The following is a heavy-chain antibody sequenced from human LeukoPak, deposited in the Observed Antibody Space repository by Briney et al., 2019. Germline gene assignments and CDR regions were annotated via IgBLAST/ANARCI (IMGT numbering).Heavy chain of an antibody. Sequence: SETLSLTCTVSGGSISTTHYYWGWIRQPPGKGLEWLGSIYYTGITYYNPSLTSRVTLSLDTSKNQFSLRLSSVTAADTAIYYCARGGSGSFYYFDQWGQGSLVTVSS. CDR3: ARGGSGSFYYFDQ. CDR1: GGSISTTHYY. J-gene: IGHJ4*02. V-gene: IGHV4-39*01. D-gene: IGHD3-10*01. CDR2: IYYTGIT.